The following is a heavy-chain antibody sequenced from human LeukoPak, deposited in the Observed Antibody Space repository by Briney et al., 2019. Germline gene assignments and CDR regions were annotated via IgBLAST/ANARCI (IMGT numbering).Heavy chain of an antibody. J-gene: IGHJ6*03. D-gene: IGHD4-17*01. V-gene: IGHV3-23*01. Sequence: GSLRLSCAASGFTFSSYAMSWVRQAPGKGLEWVSAISGSGGSTYYADSVKGRFTISRDNSKNSLYLQMNSLKTEDTAVYYCAREAGDRYYYYYYMDVWGKGTTVTVSS. CDR2: ISGSGGST. CDR1: GFTFSSYA. CDR3: AREAGDRYYYYYYMDV.